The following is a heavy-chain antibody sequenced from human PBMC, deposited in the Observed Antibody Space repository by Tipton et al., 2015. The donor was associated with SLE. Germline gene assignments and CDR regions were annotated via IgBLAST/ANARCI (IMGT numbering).Heavy chain of an antibody. CDR1: GGSISSHY. J-gene: IGHJ4*02. CDR3: ARGGASSKYFDY. V-gene: IGHV4-59*11. Sequence: LRLSCTVSGGSISSHYWSWIRQPPGKGLEWIGYIYYSGSTNYNPSLTSRVTISVDTSKNQFSLMLSSVTAADTAVYYCARGGASSKYFDYWGQGTLVTVSS. CDR2: IYYSGST.